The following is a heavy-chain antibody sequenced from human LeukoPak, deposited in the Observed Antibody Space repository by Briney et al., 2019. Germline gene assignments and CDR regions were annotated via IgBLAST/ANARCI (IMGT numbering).Heavy chain of an antibody. J-gene: IGHJ4*02. CDR1: DGSFSGYY. CDR3: ARGKMGSGYSLDY. CDR2: INHSGST. Sequence: SETLSLTCAVYDGSFSGYYWSWIRQPPGKGLEWIGEINHSGSTNYNPSLKSRVTISVDTSKNQFFLKLSSVTAADTAVYYCARGKMGSGYSLDYWGQGTLVTVSS. V-gene: IGHV4-34*01. D-gene: IGHD3-22*01.